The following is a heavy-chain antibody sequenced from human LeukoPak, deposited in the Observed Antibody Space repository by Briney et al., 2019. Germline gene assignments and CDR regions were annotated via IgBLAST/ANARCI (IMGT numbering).Heavy chain of an antibody. J-gene: IGHJ4*02. CDR3: AKEYRWRYFDCSPYFDY. V-gene: IGHV3-30*18. CDR1: GFTFSSYG. D-gene: IGHD3-9*01. Sequence: GGSLRLSCAASGFTFSSYGMHWVRQAPGKGLEWVAVISYDGSNKYYADSVKGRFTISRDNSKNTLYLQMNSLRAEDTAVYYCAKEYRWRYFDCSPYFDYWGLGTLVTVSS. CDR2: ISYDGSNK.